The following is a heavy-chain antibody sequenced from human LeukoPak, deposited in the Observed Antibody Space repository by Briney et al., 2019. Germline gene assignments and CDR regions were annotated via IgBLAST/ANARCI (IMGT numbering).Heavy chain of an antibody. CDR3: ASANIVVVPAATGAYYYCMDV. D-gene: IGHD2-2*01. Sequence: ASVKVSCKASGGTFNSYTISWVRQAPGEGLEWMGRMIPILGIANYAQKFQGRVTITADKSTSTAYMELSSLRSEDTAVYYCASANIVVVPAATGAYYYCMDVWGQGTTVTVSS. V-gene: IGHV1-69*02. CDR2: MIPILGIA. CDR1: GGTFNSYT. J-gene: IGHJ6*02.